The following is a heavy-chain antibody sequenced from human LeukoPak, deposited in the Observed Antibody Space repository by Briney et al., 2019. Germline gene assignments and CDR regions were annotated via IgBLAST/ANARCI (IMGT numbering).Heavy chain of an antibody. CDR2: IRDSGGNT. Sequence: GGSLRLSRAPSGFTLNSYAMSCVRPAPWERLQWVSGIRDSGGNTYYADSVRGRFTISRDNSKNTLYLQMNSLRAEDTAVYYCARHRSSWLIDYWGQGTLVTVSS. J-gene: IGHJ4*02. CDR3: ARHRSSWLIDY. D-gene: IGHD6-6*01. V-gene: IGHV3-23*01. CDR1: GFTLNSYA.